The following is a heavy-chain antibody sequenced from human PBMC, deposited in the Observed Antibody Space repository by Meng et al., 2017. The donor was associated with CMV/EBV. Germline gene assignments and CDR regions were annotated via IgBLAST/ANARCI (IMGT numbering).Heavy chain of an antibody. V-gene: IGHV1-8*01. Sequence: ASVKVSCKASGYTFTSYDINWVRQATGQGLEWMGWMNPNSGNTGYAQKFQGRVTMTRNTSISTAYMELSSLRSEDTAVYYCARGRAGTIFGVVIHYYGMDVWGQGTTVTVSS. CDR1: GYTFTSYD. CDR2: MNPNSGNT. J-gene: IGHJ6*02. D-gene: IGHD3-3*01. CDR3: ARGRAGTIFGVVIHYYGMDV.